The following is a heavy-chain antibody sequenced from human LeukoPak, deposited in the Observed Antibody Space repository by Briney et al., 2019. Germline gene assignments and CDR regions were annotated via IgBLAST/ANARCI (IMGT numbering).Heavy chain of an antibody. J-gene: IGHJ4*02. CDR3: ARGPRRTVAGTDYFDY. CDR1: GGSISSSSYY. CDR2: IYYSGST. V-gene: IGHV4-39*07. D-gene: IGHD6-19*01. Sequence: SETLSLTCTVSGGSISSSSYYWGWIRQPPGKGLEWIGSIYYSGSTYYNPSLKSRVTISVDTSKNQFSLKLSSVTAADTAVYYCARGPRRTVAGTDYFDYWGQGTLVTVSS.